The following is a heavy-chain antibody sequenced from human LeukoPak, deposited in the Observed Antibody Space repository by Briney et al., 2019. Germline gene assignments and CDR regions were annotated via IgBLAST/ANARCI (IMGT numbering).Heavy chain of an antibody. Sequence: ASVKVSCKASGYTFTNYNINWVRQATGQGLEWMGWMNPNIGNTGYAQKFQGRLTITRNTSISTAYMELSDLTSDDTAVYYCARESSYCSSTKCYSSGFDPWGQGTLVTVSS. J-gene: IGHJ5*02. CDR2: MNPNIGNT. V-gene: IGHV1-8*03. D-gene: IGHD2-2*01. CDR1: GYTFTNYN. CDR3: ARESSYCSSTKCYSSGFDP.